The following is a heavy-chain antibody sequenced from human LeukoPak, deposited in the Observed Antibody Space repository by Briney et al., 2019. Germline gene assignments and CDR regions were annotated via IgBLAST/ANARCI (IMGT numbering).Heavy chain of an antibody. Sequence: GASVKVSCKASGYTFIDYYLHWVRQAPGQGLEWMGWINPNSGGTNYAQKFQGRVTMTRDTSISTAYMELSRLRSDDTAVYYCARVHQEYSSSSGAFDIWGRGTMVTVSS. J-gene: IGHJ3*02. CDR1: GYTFIDYY. V-gene: IGHV1-2*02. CDR3: ARVHQEYSSSSGAFDI. D-gene: IGHD6-6*01. CDR2: INPNSGGT.